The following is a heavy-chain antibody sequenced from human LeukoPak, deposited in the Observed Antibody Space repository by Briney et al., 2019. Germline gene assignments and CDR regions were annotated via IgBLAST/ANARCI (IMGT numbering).Heavy chain of an antibody. CDR1: ANSVSSNSAA. CDR2: TYYRSKWYN. Sequence: SQTLSLTCAISANSVSSNSAAWNWIRQSPSRGLEWLGRTYYRSKWYNDYAVSVKSRITINPDTSKNQFSLQLNSVTAADTAVYFCARTSEEKGYGDLDHWGQGTLVTVSS. CDR3: ARTSEEKGYGDLDH. D-gene: IGHD4-17*01. J-gene: IGHJ4*02. V-gene: IGHV6-1*01.